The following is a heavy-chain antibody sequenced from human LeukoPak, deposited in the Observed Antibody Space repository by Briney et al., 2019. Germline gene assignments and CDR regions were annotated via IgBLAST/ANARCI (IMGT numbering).Heavy chain of an antibody. V-gene: IGHV3-23*01. D-gene: IGHD4-17*01. J-gene: IGHJ3*01. Sequence: PGGSLRLTCAASEFTFSRNAMTWVRQAPGQGLEWVSSITSRDGRTSYADSVKGRFTVSRHNSKNTLYLQMNCLIVEDTAVYYCARDPHGEYLGAFDFWGQGTLVTVSS. CDR2: ITSRDGRT. CDR1: EFTFSRNA. CDR3: ARDPHGEYLGAFDF.